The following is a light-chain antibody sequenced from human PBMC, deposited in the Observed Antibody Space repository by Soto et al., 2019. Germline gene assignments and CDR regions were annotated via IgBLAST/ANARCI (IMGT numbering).Light chain of an antibody. J-gene: IGKJ5*01. CDR1: QGISSY. V-gene: IGKV1-9*01. Sequence: DIQLTQSPSFLSASVGDRVTITCRASQGISSYLAWYQQKPGKAPKLLIYGASTLQSGVPSRFSGSGSGTEFTLTISSLQPEDFVTYYCQQLNSYPRVTFGQGTRLEIK. CDR3: QQLNSYPRVT. CDR2: GAS.